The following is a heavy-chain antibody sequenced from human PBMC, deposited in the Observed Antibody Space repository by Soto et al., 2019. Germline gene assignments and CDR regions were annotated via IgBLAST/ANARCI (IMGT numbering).Heavy chain of an antibody. CDR2: IIPILGIA. J-gene: IGHJ3*02. D-gene: IGHD6-13*01. Sequence: QVQLVQPGAEVKKPGSSVKVSCKASGGTFSSYTISWVRQAPGQGLEWMGRIIPILGIANYAQKFQGRVTITADKSTSTAYMELSSLRSEDTAVYYCARSSSSSMAFDIWGQGTMVTVSS. V-gene: IGHV1-69*02. CDR3: ARSSSSSMAFDI. CDR1: GGTFSSYT.